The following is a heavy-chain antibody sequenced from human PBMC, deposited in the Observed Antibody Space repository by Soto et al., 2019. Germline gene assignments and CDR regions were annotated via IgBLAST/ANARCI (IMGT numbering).Heavy chain of an antibody. Sequence: QVHLEESGGGVVQPGTSLRLSCVASGFTFSSYGMHWVRQAPGKGLEWVAVIPNTENKKYYADSVKGRFTISRDHSQNTLFLQMDSLMSEDTAMYYCARTAGGRVRGALDIWGQGTMVTVS. CDR1: GFTFSSYG. V-gene: IGHV3-30-3*01. CDR3: ARTAGGRVRGALDI. J-gene: IGHJ3*02. CDR2: IPNTENKK. D-gene: IGHD6-13*01.